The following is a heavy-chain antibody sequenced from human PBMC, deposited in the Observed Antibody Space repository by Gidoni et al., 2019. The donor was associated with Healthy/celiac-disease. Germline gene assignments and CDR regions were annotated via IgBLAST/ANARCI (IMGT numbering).Heavy chain of an antibody. V-gene: IGHV4-39*07. CDR3: ARDARYSSSWSHFDY. CDR1: GGSISSSDYY. CDR2: IYYRGDT. Sequence: QLQLQESGPGLVKPSETLSLTCTVSGGSISSSDYYWGGVRQPPGKGLEWIGTIYYRGDTYYNPSLKSRVTISVDMSRNQFSLWLTSVTAADTAMYYCARDARYSSSWSHFDYWGQGILVTVSS. J-gene: IGHJ4*02. D-gene: IGHD6-13*01.